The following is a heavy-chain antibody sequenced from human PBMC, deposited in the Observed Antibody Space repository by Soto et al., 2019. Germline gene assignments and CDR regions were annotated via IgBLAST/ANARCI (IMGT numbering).Heavy chain of an antibody. Sequence: ASVKVSCKASGYTFTSYGISWVRQAPGQGLEWMGGIIPIIGTPNYAQKFQDRVTITADASTNTVYLEVSSLRSQDTAVYYCARDLEFRDGNISHLDYRGQGTLVTVSS. CDR2: IIPIIGTP. V-gene: IGHV1-69*13. CDR3: ARDLEFRDGNISHLDY. J-gene: IGHJ4*02. D-gene: IGHD3-16*01. CDR1: GYTFTSYG.